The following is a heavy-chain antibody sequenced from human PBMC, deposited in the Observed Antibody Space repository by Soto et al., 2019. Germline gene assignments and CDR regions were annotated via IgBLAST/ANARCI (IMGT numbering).Heavy chain of an antibody. CDR3: ARLRLVVVPAATHGMDV. CDR2: IDPSDSYT. Sequence: PGESLKISCKGSGYSFTSYWISWVRQMPGKGLGWMGRIDPSDSYTNYSPSFQGHVTISADKSISTAYLQWSSLKASDTAMYYCARLRLVVVPAATHGMDVWGQGTTVTVSS. CDR1: GYSFTSYW. V-gene: IGHV5-10-1*01. D-gene: IGHD2-2*01. J-gene: IGHJ6*02.